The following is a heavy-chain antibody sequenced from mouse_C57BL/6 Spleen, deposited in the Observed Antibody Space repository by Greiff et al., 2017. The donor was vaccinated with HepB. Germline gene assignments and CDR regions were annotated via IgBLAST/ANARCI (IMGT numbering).Heavy chain of an antibody. Sequence: EVKLMESGGGLVQPGGSMKLSCVASGFTFSNYWMNWVRQSPEKGLEWVAQIRLKSDNYATHYAESVKGRFTISRDDSKSSVYLQMNNLRAEDTGIYYCTGPDGYFDYWGQGTTLTVSS. V-gene: IGHV6-3*01. D-gene: IGHD1-1*01. CDR2: IRLKSDNYAT. CDR3: TGPDGYFDY. J-gene: IGHJ2*01. CDR1: GFTFSNYW.